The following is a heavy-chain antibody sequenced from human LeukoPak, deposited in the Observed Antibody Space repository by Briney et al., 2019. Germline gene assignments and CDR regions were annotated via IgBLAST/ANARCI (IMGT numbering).Heavy chain of an antibody. J-gene: IGHJ4*02. Sequence: PGGSLRLSCAASGFTFSSHVMSWVRQAPGEGLEWVSAISADSGAIYYADSVKGRFIISRDNSKSTLYLQMNSLRAEDTAVYYCVNLVEMPTVGCDYWGQGTLVTVSS. CDR2: ISADSGAI. CDR3: VNLVEMPTVGCDY. D-gene: IGHD5-24*01. CDR1: GFTFSSHV. V-gene: IGHV3-23*01.